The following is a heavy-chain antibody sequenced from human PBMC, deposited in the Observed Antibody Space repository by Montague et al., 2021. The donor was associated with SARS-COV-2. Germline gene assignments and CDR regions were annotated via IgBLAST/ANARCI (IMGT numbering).Heavy chain of an antibody. D-gene: IGHD3-3*01. CDR1: GGSFSGYY. CDR2: INHSGST. Sequence: SETLSLTCGVYGGSFSGYYWSWIRQPPGKGLQWIGGINHSGSTNYNSSLNRRGTISLDTSKNQFSLKLTSVSAADTAVYYCARGLGRPGTIFGVALYWGQGTLVTVSS. J-gene: IGHJ4*02. V-gene: IGHV4-34*01. CDR3: ARGLGRPGTIFGVALY.